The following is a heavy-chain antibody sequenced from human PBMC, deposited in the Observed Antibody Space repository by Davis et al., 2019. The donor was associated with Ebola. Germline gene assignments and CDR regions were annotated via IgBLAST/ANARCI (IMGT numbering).Heavy chain of an antibody. CDR2: ISGSGGST. CDR3: AKSGLSFGVVKYHYGMDV. D-gene: IGHD3-3*01. CDR1: GFTFSSHA. V-gene: IGHV3-23*01. J-gene: IGHJ6*04. Sequence: GGSLRLSCAASGFTFSSHAMTWVRQAPGKGLEWVSAISGSGGSTYYADSVKGRFTISRDNSKKTLYLQMNSLRAEDTAVYYCAKSGLSFGVVKYHYGMDVWGKGTTVTVSS.